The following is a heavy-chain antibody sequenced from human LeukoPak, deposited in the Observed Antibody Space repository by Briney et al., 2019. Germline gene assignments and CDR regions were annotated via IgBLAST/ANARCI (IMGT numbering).Heavy chain of an antibody. J-gene: IGHJ4*02. CDR2: INPNSGGT. CDR3: VTPPIPDSSGRGGDS. D-gene: IGHD3-22*01. V-gene: IGHV1-2*02. Sequence: PGASVKVSCKASGYTFTGYYMHWVRQAPGQGLEWMGWINPNSGGTNYAQKFQGRVTMTRDTSISTAYMDLSSLRSDDTAVYYCVTPPIPDSSGRGGDSWGQGTLVTVSS. CDR1: GYTFTGYY.